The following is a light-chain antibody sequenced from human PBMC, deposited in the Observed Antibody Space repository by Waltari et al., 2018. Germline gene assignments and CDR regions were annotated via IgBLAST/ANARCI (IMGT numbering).Light chain of an antibody. CDR1: SIGTKS. CDR3: QVWDSSSDHRV. J-gene: IGLJ1*01. V-gene: IGLV3-21*02. Sequence: SFVLTQPPSVSVAPGQTARITCGGDSIGTKSVHWYQQNPGQAPVVVVYNDSDRPSGIPERFSGSNSGNTATLTISRVEAGDEADYYCQVWDSSSDHRVFGSGTKVTVL. CDR2: NDS.